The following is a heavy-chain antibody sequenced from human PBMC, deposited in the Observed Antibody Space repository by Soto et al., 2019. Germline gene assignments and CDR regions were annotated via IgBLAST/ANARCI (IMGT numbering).Heavy chain of an antibody. Sequence: ASVKVSCKASGYTFTSYVISWVRQAPGQGLEWMGWISAYNGNTNYAQKLQGRVTMTTDTSTSTAYMELRSLRSDDTAVYYCARDKEYYDFWSGYYIPHYYYYMDVWGKGTTVTVSS. CDR2: ISAYNGNT. CDR1: GYTFTSYV. J-gene: IGHJ6*03. V-gene: IGHV1-18*01. CDR3: ARDKEYYDFWSGYYIPHYYYYMDV. D-gene: IGHD3-3*01.